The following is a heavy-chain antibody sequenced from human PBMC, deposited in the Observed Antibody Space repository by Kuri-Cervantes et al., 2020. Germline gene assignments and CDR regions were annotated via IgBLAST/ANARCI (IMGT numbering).Heavy chain of an antibody. J-gene: IGHJ5*02. CDR1: GESFSIYY. D-gene: IGHD3-16*02. CDR3: AKSARDTVGGVIYRGWLDP. Sequence: SESLSLTCAAYGESFSIYYWSWSRQPPGKGLEWIGEVIHRGGANYNPSLKSRVTLSVDKSKKQVYLRLTSVTAADTAIYYCAKSARDTVGGVIYRGWLDPWGQGTPVTVSS. V-gene: IGHV4-34*12. CDR2: VIHRGGA.